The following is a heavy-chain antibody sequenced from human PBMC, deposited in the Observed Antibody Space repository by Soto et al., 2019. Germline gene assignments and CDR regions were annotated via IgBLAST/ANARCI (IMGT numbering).Heavy chain of an antibody. CDR2: ISYDGSNK. D-gene: IGHD2-2*01. V-gene: IGHV3-30-3*01. Sequence: QVQLVESGGGVVQPGRSLRLSCAASGFTFRSYAMHWVRQAPGKGLEWVAVISYDGSNKYYADSVKGRFTISRDNSKNTLYLQMNSLRAEDTAVYYCARDRTLFEYQLPVHDAFDIWGQGTMVTVSS. CDR3: ARDRTLFEYQLPVHDAFDI. J-gene: IGHJ3*02. CDR1: GFTFRSYA.